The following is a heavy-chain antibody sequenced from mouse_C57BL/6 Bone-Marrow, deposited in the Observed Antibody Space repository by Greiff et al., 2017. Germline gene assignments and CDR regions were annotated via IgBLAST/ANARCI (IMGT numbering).Heavy chain of an antibody. CDR3: ARREIYYDSWYFDV. V-gene: IGHV1-55*01. CDR1: GYTFTSYW. Sequence: QVQLQQPGAELVKPGASVKMSCKASGYTFTSYWITWVKQRPGQGLEWIGDIYPGSGSTNYNEKFKSKATLTVDTSSSTAYMQLSSLPSEDSAVYYCARREIYYDSWYFDVWGTGTTVTVSS. D-gene: IGHD2-4*01. CDR2: IYPGSGST. J-gene: IGHJ1*03.